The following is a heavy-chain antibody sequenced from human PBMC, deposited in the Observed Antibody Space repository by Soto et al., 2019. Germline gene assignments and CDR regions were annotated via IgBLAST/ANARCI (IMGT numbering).Heavy chain of an antibody. CDR3: ARARRSYDFWSGYYFDY. V-gene: IGHV4-59*01. Sequence: PSETLSLTXTVSGGSISSYYWSWIRQPPGKGLEWIGYIYYSGSTNYNPSLKSRVTISVDTSKNQFSLKLSSVTAADTAVYYCARARRSYDFWSGYYFDYWGQGTLVTVSS. J-gene: IGHJ4*02. D-gene: IGHD3-3*01. CDR1: GGSISSYY. CDR2: IYYSGST.